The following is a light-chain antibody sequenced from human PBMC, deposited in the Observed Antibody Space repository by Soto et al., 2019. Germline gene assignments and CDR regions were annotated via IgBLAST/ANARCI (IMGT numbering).Light chain of an antibody. CDR1: QSIRNY. Sequence: DIQMTQSPSSLSASVGDRVTITCRASQSIRNYLNWYQQKPGKAPKLLIYGASSLQSGVPSRFSGSGSGTDFSLTISSLQPEDFATYYCQQSYSSPRTFGQGTKVEIK. V-gene: IGKV1-39*01. CDR2: GAS. CDR3: QQSYSSPRT. J-gene: IGKJ1*01.